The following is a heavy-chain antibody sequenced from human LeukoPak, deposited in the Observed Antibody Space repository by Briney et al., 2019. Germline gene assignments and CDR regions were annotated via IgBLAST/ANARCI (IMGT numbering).Heavy chain of an antibody. D-gene: IGHD1-1*01. V-gene: IGHV3-9*03. CDR3: AKSATRGYFDL. CDR1: GFTFDEYT. J-gene: IGHJ2*01. Sequence: GRSLRLSCAVSGFTFDEYTMHWVRQAPGKGLEWVSGISWNGGSIGYADSVKGRFTISRDNAKNSLYLQMNSLRVEDMALYYCAKSATRGYFDLWGRGTLVTVSS. CDR2: ISWNGGSI.